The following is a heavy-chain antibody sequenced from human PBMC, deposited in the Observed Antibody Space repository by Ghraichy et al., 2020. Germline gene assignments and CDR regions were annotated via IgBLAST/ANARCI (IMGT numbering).Heavy chain of an antibody. Sequence: ASVKVSCKASGYTFTNYGVTWVRQAPGQGLEWMGWISPNNGNTNYAQNLQGRVTMTADTSTSTAYMELRSLRSDDTAVYYCARSEYKKWELPKWRTFDYWGQGTLVTVSS. J-gene: IGHJ4*02. CDR1: GYTFTNYG. D-gene: IGHD1-26*01. CDR2: ISPNNGNT. V-gene: IGHV1-18*01. CDR3: ARSEYKKWELPKWRTFDY.